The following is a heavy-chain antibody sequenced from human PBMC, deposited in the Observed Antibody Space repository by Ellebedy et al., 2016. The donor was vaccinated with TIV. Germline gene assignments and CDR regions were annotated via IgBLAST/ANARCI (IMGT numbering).Heavy chain of an antibody. CDR3: ARGNGIAVAGNTLVDY. CDR2: IYPGDSDT. CDR1: GGTFSSYA. V-gene: IGHV5-51*01. D-gene: IGHD6-19*01. J-gene: IGHJ4*02. Sequence: ASVKVSCKASGGTFSSYAIGWVRHLHGKGLEWMGIIYPGDSDTRYSPSFQGQVTISADKSISTAYLQWSSLKASDTAMYYCARGNGIAVAGNTLVDYWGQGTLVTVSS.